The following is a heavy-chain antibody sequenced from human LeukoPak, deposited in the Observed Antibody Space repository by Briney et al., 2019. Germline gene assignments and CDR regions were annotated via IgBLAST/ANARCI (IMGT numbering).Heavy chain of an antibody. CDR3: AKYYYDSSGYYYGPLDY. CDR1: GGSLSSYY. J-gene: IGHJ4*02. CDR2: IYYSGST. V-gene: IGHV4-59*08. D-gene: IGHD3-22*01. Sequence: SETLSLTCIVSGGSLSSYYWSWIRQPPGKGLEWIGYIYYSGSTNYNPSLKSRVTISVDTSKNQFSLKLSSVTAADTAVYYCAKYYYDSSGYYYGPLDYWGQGTLVTVSS.